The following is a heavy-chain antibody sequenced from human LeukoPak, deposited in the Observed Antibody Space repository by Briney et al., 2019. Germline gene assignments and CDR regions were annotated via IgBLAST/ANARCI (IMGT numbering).Heavy chain of an antibody. V-gene: IGHV1-18*01. CDR2: ISAYNGNT. Sequence: GASVKVSCKASGYTFTSYGISWVRQAPGLGLEWMGWISAYNGNTNYAQKLQGRVTMTTDTSTSTAYMELRSLRSDDTAVYYCARDRYCSSTSCYMLASGYFDYWGQGTLVTVSS. CDR1: GYTFTSYG. CDR3: ARDRYCSSTSCYMLASGYFDY. D-gene: IGHD2-2*02. J-gene: IGHJ4*02.